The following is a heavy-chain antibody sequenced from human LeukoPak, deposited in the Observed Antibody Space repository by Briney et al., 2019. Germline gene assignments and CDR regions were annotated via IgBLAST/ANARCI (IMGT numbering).Heavy chain of an antibody. CDR3: ARNVGTAVTGGRYFDT. CDR2: IHYSGGT. V-gene: IGHV4-59*01. CDR1: GGSITTYY. D-gene: IGHD4-17*01. J-gene: IGHJ4*02. Sequence: SETLSLTCTVSGGSITTYYWSWIRQPPGKGLEWIGYIHYSGGTNYNPSLKSRVTISLDTSKNQFSLTLSSVAAADTAVYYCARNVGTAVTGGRYFDTWGQGTLVPVSS.